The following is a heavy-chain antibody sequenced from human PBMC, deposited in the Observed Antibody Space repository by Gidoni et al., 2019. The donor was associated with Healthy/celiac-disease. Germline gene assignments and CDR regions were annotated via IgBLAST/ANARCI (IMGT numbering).Heavy chain of an antibody. CDR1: GFTFSSYA. Sequence: QVQLVESGGGVVQPGRSLRLSCAASGFTFSSYAMHWVRQAPGKGLEWVAVISYDGSNKYYADSVKGRFNISRDNSKNTLYLQMNSLRAEDTAVYYCARDRGVATGLVDYFDYWGQGTLVTVSP. J-gene: IGHJ4*02. D-gene: IGHD5-12*01. CDR2: ISYDGSNK. CDR3: ARDRGVATGLVDYFDY. V-gene: IGHV3-30-3*01.